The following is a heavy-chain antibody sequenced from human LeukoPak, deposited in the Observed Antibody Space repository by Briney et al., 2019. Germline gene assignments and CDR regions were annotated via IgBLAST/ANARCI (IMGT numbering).Heavy chain of an antibody. D-gene: IGHD1-26*01. Sequence: ASVKVSCKASGDTFSSYAISWVRQAPGQGLEWMGGIIPIFGTANYAQKFQGRVTITTDESTSTAYMELSSLRSEDTAVYYCARRSGSLDAFDIWGQGTMVTVSS. J-gene: IGHJ3*02. CDR1: GDTFSSYA. CDR2: IIPIFGTA. V-gene: IGHV1-69*05. CDR3: ARRSGSLDAFDI.